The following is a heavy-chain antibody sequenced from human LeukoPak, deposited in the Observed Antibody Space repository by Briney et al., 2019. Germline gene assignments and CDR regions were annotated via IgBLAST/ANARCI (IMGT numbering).Heavy chain of an antibody. Sequence: GRSLRLSCAASGFTFSSYAMHWVRQAPGKGLEWVAFISYEGSNKYYADSVKGRFTISRDNSKNTLYLQMNSLRAEGTAVYYCARDVYYDSGSRIENWLDPWGQGTLVTVSS. V-gene: IGHV3-30-3*01. CDR2: ISYEGSNK. J-gene: IGHJ5*02. CDR1: GFTFSSYA. D-gene: IGHD3-10*01. CDR3: ARDVYYDSGSRIENWLDP.